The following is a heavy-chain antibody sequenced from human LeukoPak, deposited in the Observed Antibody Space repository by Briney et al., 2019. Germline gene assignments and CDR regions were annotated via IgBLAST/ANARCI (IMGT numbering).Heavy chain of an antibody. CDR3: ARECSSTRCSYYFDY. Sequence: SETLSLTCTVSGGSISSYYWSWIRQPPGKGPEWIGYIYYSGSTNYNPSLKSRVTISVDTSKNQFSLKLSSVTAADTAVYYCARECSSTRCSYYFDYWGQGTLVTVSS. CDR1: GGSISSYY. CDR2: IYYSGST. D-gene: IGHD2-2*01. J-gene: IGHJ4*02. V-gene: IGHV4-59*01.